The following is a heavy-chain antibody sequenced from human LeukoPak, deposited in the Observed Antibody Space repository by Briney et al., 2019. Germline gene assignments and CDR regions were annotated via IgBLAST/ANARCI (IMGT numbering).Heavy chain of an antibody. J-gene: IGHJ3*02. CDR1: GFTFSSYA. D-gene: IGHD5-24*01. CDR2: ISGSGGST. V-gene: IGHV3-23*01. Sequence: GGSLRLSCAASGFTFSSYAMSWLRQAPGKGLEWVSAISGSGGSTYYADSVKGRFTVSRDNSKNTLYLQMNSLRAEDTAVYYCAKVHLEMATNGWAFDIWGQGTMVTVSS. CDR3: AKVHLEMATNGWAFDI.